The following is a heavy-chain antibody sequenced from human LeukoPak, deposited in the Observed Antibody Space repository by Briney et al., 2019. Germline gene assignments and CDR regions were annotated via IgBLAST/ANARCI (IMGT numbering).Heavy chain of an antibody. CDR2: IKQDGSEK. J-gene: IGHJ3*01. V-gene: IGHV3-7*01. CDR1: GFTFDDYG. Sequence: GGSLRLSCAASGFTFDDYGMSWVRQAPGKGLEWVANIKQDGSEKFYVDSVKGRFTISRDNVKNSLYLQVNSLRVEDTAVYYCARGDFNDNGDYVDAFDVWGQGTMVTVSS. D-gene: IGHD4-17*01. CDR3: ARGDFNDNGDYVDAFDV.